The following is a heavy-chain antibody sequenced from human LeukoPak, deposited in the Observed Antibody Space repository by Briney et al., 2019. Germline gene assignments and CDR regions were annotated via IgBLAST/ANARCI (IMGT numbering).Heavy chain of an antibody. J-gene: IGHJ4*02. Sequence: ASVNVSCKASGYTFTGYYMHWVRQAPGQGLEWMGWINPNSGGTNYAQKFQGRVTMTRDTSISTAYMELSRLRSDDTAVYYCARVNGITIFGVVNPFDYWGQGTLVTVSS. CDR1: GYTFTGYY. CDR2: INPNSGGT. V-gene: IGHV1-2*02. CDR3: ARVNGITIFGVVNPFDY. D-gene: IGHD3-3*01.